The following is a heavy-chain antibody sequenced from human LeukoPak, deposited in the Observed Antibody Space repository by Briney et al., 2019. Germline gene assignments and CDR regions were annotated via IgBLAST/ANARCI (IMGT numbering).Heavy chain of an antibody. CDR3: ARARVPGRCWFDP. CDR1: GYTFTGYY. D-gene: IGHD4-17*01. CDR2: INPNSGGT. Sequence: ASVKVSCKASGYTFTGYYMHWVRQAPGQGLEWMGWINPNSGGTNYAQKFQGRVTMTRDTSISTAYMELSRLRSDDTAVYYCARARVPGRCWFDPWGQGTLVTVSS. J-gene: IGHJ5*02. V-gene: IGHV1-2*02.